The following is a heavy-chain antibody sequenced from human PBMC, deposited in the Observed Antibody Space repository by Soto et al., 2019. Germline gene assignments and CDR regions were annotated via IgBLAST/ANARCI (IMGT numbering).Heavy chain of an antibody. Sequence: SLRLSCAASGFTFNSYSMNWVRQAQGKGLEWVSSMSRSSRYIYYADSVKGRFTISRDNARNSVYLQMNSLRAEDTAVYYCARDGGVAATLANYFDYWGQGTLVTVSS. CDR3: ARDGGVAATLANYFDY. V-gene: IGHV3-21*01. J-gene: IGHJ4*02. D-gene: IGHD2-15*01. CDR1: GFTFNSYS. CDR2: MSRSSRYI.